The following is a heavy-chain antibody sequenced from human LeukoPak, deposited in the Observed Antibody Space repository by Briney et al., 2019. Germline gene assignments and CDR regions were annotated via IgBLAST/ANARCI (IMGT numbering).Heavy chain of an antibody. CDR2: IYYSGST. J-gene: IGHJ5*02. CDR3: ASLAKEAAHWFDP. D-gene: IGHD6-6*01. CDR1: GGSISSSSYY. Sequence: SETLSLTCTVSGGSISSSSYYWGWIRQPPGKGLEWIGSIYYSGSTYYNPSLKSRVTISVDTSKNQFSLKLSSVTAADTAVYYCASLAKEAAHWFDPWGQGTLVTVSS. V-gene: IGHV4-39*07.